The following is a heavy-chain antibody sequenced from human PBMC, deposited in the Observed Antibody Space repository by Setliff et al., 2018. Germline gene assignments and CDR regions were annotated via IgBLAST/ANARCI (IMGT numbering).Heavy chain of an antibody. J-gene: IGHJ4*02. CDR3: AKDPGDSSGSFEY. Sequence: SETLSLTCAVYGESFSGHYWSWTRQPPGKGLEWIGEINHSGSTNYNPSLKSRVAISLDTSTSQFSLRLSSLTAEDTAVYYCAKDPGDSSGSFEYWGQGTPVTVSS. V-gene: IGHV4-34*01. CDR2: INHSGST. D-gene: IGHD3-22*01. CDR1: GESFSGHY.